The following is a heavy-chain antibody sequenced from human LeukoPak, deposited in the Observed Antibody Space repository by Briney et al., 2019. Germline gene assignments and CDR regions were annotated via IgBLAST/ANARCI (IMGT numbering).Heavy chain of an antibody. CDR2: ISGSGGST. D-gene: IGHD3-3*01. V-gene: IGHV3-23*01. CDR1: GFTFSSYG. Sequence: PGGSLRLSCAGAGFTFSSYGMSWVRQAPGKGLEWVSAISGSGGSTYYADSVKGRFTISRDNSKNTLYLQMNSLRAEDTAVYYCAKAPPIGYDFWSGYPYAKFGYWGQGTLVTVSS. CDR3: AKAPPIGYDFWSGYPYAKFGY. J-gene: IGHJ4*02.